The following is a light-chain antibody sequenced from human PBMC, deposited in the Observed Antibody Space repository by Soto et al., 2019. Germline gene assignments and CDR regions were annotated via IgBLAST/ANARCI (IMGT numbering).Light chain of an antibody. V-gene: IGLV2-23*03. J-gene: IGLJ3*02. Sequence: QSALTQPASVSGSPGQSITISCTGTSSDVGAYNFVSWHQQHPGKAPKLMIYEGSKRPSGVSNRFSGSKSGNTASLTISGLQAEDEADYYCCSYAGSSTFEFGGGTKLTVL. CDR1: SSDVGAYNF. CDR3: CSYAGSSTFE. CDR2: EGS.